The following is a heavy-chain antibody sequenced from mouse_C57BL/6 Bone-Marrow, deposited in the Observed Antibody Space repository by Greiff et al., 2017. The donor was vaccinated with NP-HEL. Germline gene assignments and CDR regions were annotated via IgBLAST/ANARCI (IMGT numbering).Heavy chain of an antibody. V-gene: IGHV1-26*01. CDR2: INPNNGGT. CDR1: GYTFTDYY. J-gene: IGHJ4*01. Sequence: EVQLQQSGPELVKPGASVKISCKASGYTFTDYYMNWVKQSHGKSLEWIGDINPNNGGTSYNQKFKGKATLTVDKSSSTAYMELRSLTSEDSAVYYCARRGAPYAMDCWGQGTSVTVSS. CDR3: ARRGAPYAMDC.